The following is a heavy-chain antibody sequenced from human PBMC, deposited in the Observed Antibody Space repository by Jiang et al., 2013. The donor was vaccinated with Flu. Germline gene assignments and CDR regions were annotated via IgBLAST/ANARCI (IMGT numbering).Heavy chain of an antibody. V-gene: IGHV1-2*02. CDR1: GYTFTGYY. J-gene: IGHJ1*01. CDR2: INPNSGGT. Sequence: SGAEVKKPGASVKVSCKASGYTFTGYYMHWVRQAPGQGLEWMGWINPNSGGTNYAQKFQGRVTMTRDTSISTAYMELSRLRSDDTAVYYCARDRRAYSSSSLRDFQHWGQGTLVTVSS. D-gene: IGHD6-6*01. CDR3: ARDRRAYSSSSLRDFQH.